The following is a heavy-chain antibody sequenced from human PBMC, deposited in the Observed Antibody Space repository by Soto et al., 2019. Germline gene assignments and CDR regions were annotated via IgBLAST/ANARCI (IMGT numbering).Heavy chain of an antibody. CDR3: AREGYYYDSSVGFDY. CDR1: GGTFSSYA. V-gene: IGHV1-69*06. J-gene: IGHJ4*02. Sequence: SVKVSCKASGGTFSSYAISWVRQAPGQGLEWMGGIIPIFGTANYAQKFQGRVTITADKSTSTAYMELSSLRSEDTAVYYCAREGYYYDSSVGFDYWGQGTLVTVSS. CDR2: IIPIFGTA. D-gene: IGHD3-22*01.